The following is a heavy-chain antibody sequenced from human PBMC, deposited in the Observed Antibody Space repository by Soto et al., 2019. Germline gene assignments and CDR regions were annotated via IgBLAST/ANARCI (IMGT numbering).Heavy chain of an antibody. CDR1: GGSFSGYY. CDR3: AREKVGATIGYY. D-gene: IGHD1-26*01. CDR2: INHSGST. V-gene: IGHV4-34*01. Sequence: QVQLQQWGAGLLKPSETLSLTCAVYGGSFSGYYWSWIRQPPGKGLEWIGEINHSGSTNYNPSLKTRVTISVDTSKNPFSLKLSSVTAADTAVYYCAREKVGATIGYYWGQGTLVTVSS. J-gene: IGHJ4*02.